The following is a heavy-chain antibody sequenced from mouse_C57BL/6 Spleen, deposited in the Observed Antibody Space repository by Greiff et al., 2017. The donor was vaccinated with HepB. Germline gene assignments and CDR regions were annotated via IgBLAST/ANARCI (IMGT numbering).Heavy chain of an antibody. Sequence: PGASVKISCKASGYAFSSSWMNWVKQRPGKGLEWIGRIYPGDGDTNYNGKFKGKATLTADKSSSTAYMQLSSLTSEDSAVYFCARRRDSNYYAMDYWGQGTSVTVSS. CDR3: ARRRDSNYYAMDY. J-gene: IGHJ4*01. CDR1: GYAFSSSW. CDR2: IYPGDGDT. V-gene: IGHV1-82*01. D-gene: IGHD2-5*01.